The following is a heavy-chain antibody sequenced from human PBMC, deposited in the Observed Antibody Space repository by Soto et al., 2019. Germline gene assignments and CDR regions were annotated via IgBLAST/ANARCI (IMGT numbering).Heavy chain of an antibody. V-gene: IGHV4-30-4*01. CDR3: ARIPEPVPYYFGY. J-gene: IGHJ4*02. CDR1: GGSISSGDYY. Sequence: SETLSLTCTVSGGSISSGDYYWSWIRQPPGKGLEWIGYIYYSGSTYYNPSLKSRVTISVDTSKNQFSLKLSSVTAADTAVYYCARIPEPVPYYFGYWAQGTLVTVSS. D-gene: IGHD4-17*01. CDR2: IYYSGST.